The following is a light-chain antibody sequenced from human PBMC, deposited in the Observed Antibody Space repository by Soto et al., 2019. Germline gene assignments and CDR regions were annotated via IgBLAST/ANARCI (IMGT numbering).Light chain of an antibody. Sequence: QLVLTQSPSASASLGASVKLTCTLSSGHSSYGIAWHQQQPEKGPRYLMKLNSDGSHSKGDGIPDRFSGSSSGAERYPTISSLQSEDEADYYCQTWGTGVQVFGGGTKLTVL. J-gene: IGLJ2*01. CDR1: SGHSSYG. CDR2: LNSDGSH. V-gene: IGLV4-69*01. CDR3: QTWGTGVQV.